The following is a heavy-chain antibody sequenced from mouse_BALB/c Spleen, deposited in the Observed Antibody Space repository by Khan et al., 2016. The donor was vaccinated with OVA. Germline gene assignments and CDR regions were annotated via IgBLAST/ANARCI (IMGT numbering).Heavy chain of an antibody. CDR3: AREGVRGVAMDY. CDR2: IYPGDDST. D-gene: IGHD1-1*01. J-gene: IGHJ4*01. CDR1: GYTFTAYD. Sequence: VQLQESGPGLVKPGASVKISCKASGYTFTAYDINWVRQRPGQGHEWMGWIYPGDDSTEYNEDFRGKATLTGAKSSNTAYMQLSSLTSEKSAVYFCAREGVRGVAMDYWGQGTSVSVSS. V-gene: IGHV1S56*01.